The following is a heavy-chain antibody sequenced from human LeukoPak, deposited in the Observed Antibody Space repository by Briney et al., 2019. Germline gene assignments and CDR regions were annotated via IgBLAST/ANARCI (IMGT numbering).Heavy chain of an antibody. V-gene: IGHV3-30-3*01. CDR3: ARESDSSGLYYFDY. J-gene: IGHJ4*02. CDR1: GFTFSSYA. Sequence: GSLRLSCAASGFTFSSYAMHWVRQAPGKGLEWVAVISYDGSNKYYADSVKGRFTISRDNSKNTLYMQMNSLTAEDTAVYYCARESDSSGLYYFDYWGQGTLVTVSS. CDR2: ISYDGSNK. D-gene: IGHD3-22*01.